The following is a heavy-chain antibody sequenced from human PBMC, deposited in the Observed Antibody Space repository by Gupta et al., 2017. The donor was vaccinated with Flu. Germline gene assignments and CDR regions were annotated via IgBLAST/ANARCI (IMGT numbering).Heavy chain of an antibody. CDR3: VKDPFALSGTTGY. V-gene: IGHV3-23*01. J-gene: IGHJ4*02. D-gene: IGHD1-1*01. CDR2: FGGGNGYT. CDR1: GFTFSGYA. Sequence: ASGFTFSGYAMIWVRQAPGKGLEWVSTFGGGNGYTYYADSVKGRFTISRDDSKNMLYLQMNSLRAEDTGIYYCVKDPFALSGTTGYWGQGTPVTVSS.